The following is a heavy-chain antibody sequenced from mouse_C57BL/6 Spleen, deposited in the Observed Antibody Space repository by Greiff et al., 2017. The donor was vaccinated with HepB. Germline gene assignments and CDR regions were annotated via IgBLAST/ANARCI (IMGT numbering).Heavy chain of an antibody. V-gene: IGHV5-12*01. CDR2: ISNGGGST. CDR3: ARQGHYDGSWFAY. D-gene: IGHD1-2*01. J-gene: IGHJ3*01. Sequence: EVKLMESGGGLVQPGGSLKLSCAASGFTFSDYYMYWVRQTPEKRLEWVAYISNGGGSTYYPDTVKGRFTISRDNAKNTLYLQMSRLKSEDTAMYYCARQGHYDGSWFAYWGQGTLVTVSA. CDR1: GFTFSDYY.